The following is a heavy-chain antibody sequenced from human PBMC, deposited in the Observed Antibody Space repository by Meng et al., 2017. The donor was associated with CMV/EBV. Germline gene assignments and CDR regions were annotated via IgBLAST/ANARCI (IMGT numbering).Heavy chain of an antibody. V-gene: IGHV3-21*01. D-gene: IGHD4-23*01. CDR2: ISSSSSYI. CDR3: ARRRGRHSGGGSYYFDY. J-gene: IGHJ4*02. Sequence: GASLKISCAASGFPFSSYSMNWVRQAPGKGLEWVSSISSSSSYIYYADSVKGRFTISRDNAKNSLYLQMNSLRAEDTAVYYCARRRGRHSGGGSYYFDYWGQGTLVTVSS. CDR1: GFPFSSYS.